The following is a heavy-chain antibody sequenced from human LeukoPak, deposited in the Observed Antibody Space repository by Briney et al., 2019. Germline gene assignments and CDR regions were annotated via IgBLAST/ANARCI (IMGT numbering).Heavy chain of an antibody. V-gene: IGHV1-2*02. CDR2: INPNSGGT. CDR1: GYTFTGYY. Sequence: ASVKVSCKASGYTFTGYYMHWVRQAPGQGLEWMGWINPNSGGTNYAQKFQGRVTMTRDTSISTAYMELSRLRSDDTAVYYCARDSEGSRGDFDYWGQGTLVTGSS. D-gene: IGHD6-13*01. J-gene: IGHJ4*02. CDR3: ARDSEGSRGDFDY.